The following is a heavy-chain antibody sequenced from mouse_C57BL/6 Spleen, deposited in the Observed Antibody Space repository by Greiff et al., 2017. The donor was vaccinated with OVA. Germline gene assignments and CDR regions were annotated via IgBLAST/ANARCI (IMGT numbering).Heavy chain of an antibody. J-gene: IGHJ4*01. D-gene: IGHD1-1*01. Sequence: QVQLQQPGAELVKPGASVKVSCKASGYTFTSYWMHWVKQRPGQGLEWIGRIHPSDSDTNYNQKFKGKATLTVDKSSSTAYRQLSSLTSEDSAVYYCAVPYYGSSYGNYYYAMDYWGQGTSVTVSS. CDR1: GYTFTSYW. CDR3: AVPYYGSSYGNYYYAMDY. V-gene: IGHV1-74*01. CDR2: IHPSDSDT.